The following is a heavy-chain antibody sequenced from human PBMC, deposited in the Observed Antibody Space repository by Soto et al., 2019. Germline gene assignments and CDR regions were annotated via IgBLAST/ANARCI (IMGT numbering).Heavy chain of an antibody. Sequence: QVQLVESGGGLVKPGGSLRLSCAASGFTFSDYYMSWIRQAPGKGLEWVSYISISDGTIYYADSVKGRFTISRDNAKNSLFLQMNSLRAEDTAVYYCASESCSGGSCYGSFDYWGQGTLVTVSS. CDR2: ISISDGTI. CDR3: ASESCSGGSCYGSFDY. V-gene: IGHV3-11*01. J-gene: IGHJ4*02. CDR1: GFTFSDYY. D-gene: IGHD2-15*01.